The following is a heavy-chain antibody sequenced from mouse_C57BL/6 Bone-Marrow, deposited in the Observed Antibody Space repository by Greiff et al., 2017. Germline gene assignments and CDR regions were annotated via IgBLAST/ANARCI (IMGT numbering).Heavy chain of an antibody. CDR1: GFTFSSYT. D-gene: IGHD1-1*01. CDR3: ARTTVRGSYWYFDV. V-gene: IGHV5-9*01. Sequence: DVMLVESGGGLVKPGGSLKLSCAASGFTFSSYTMSWVRQTPEKRLEWVATISGGGGNTYYPDSVKGRFTISRDNAKNTLYLQMSSLRSEDTALYYCARTTVRGSYWYFDVWGTGTTVTVSS. CDR2: ISGGGGNT. J-gene: IGHJ1*03.